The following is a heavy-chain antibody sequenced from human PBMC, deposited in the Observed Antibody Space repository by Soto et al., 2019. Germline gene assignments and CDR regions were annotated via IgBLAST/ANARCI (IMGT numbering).Heavy chain of an antibody. V-gene: IGHV1-69*19. CDR1: GGTFNTYA. CDR3: AREVQVHTPAFIY. D-gene: IGHD3-10*01. J-gene: IGHJ4*02. Sequence: QVQLVQSGAEMKKPGSSVKVSCQSSGGTFNTYAMNWVRQAPGQGPEWMGDISPMFGAANYAPKFQGRDTITADESTGISYMQLSSLTSEDTALYFCAREVQVHTPAFIYWGQGTLVTVSS. CDR2: ISPMFGAA.